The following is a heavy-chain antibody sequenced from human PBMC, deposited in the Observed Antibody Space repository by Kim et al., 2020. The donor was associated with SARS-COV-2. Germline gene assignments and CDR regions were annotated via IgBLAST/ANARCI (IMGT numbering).Heavy chain of an antibody. CDR3: ARDRYDFLAPFDY. Sequence: YYADSVKGRFVISRDNSKHILYLQMNTLRAEDSAVYYCARDRYDFLAPFDYWGLGTLVTVSS. D-gene: IGHD3-3*01. J-gene: IGHJ4*02. V-gene: IGHV3-23*01.